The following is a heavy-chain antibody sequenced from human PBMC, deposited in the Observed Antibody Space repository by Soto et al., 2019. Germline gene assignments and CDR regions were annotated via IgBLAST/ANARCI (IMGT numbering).Heavy chain of an antibody. D-gene: IGHD5-18*01. CDR1: GFAFTSSS. J-gene: IGHJ4*02. CDR2: IVVGSGNT. V-gene: IGHV1-58*01. Sequence: ASVKVSCKASGFAFTSSSVQWVLEARGQRLEWIGWIVVGSGNTNYAQKFQERVTITRDMSTSTAYMELSSLRSEDTAVYYCAADYVDTAMVVDYWGQGTLVTVSS. CDR3: AADYVDTAMVVDY.